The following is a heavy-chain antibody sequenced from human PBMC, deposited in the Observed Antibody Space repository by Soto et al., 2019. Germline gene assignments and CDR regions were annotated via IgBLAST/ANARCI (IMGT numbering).Heavy chain of an antibody. Sequence: EVPLLESGGGLVQPGGSLRLSCAASGFTFSSYAMSWVRQAPGKGLEWVSAISGSGGSTYYADSVKGRFTISRDNSKNTLYLQMNSLRAEDTAVYYCAKGQQWLHPAGGLFDYWGQGTLVTVSS. J-gene: IGHJ4*02. CDR2: ISGSGGST. CDR1: GFTFSSYA. D-gene: IGHD6-19*01. V-gene: IGHV3-23*01. CDR3: AKGQQWLHPAGGLFDY.